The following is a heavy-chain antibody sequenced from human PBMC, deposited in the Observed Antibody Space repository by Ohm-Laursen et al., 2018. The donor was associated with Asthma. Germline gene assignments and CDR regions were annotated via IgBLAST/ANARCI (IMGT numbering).Heavy chain of an antibody. CDR3: ARDVMEWYLPAFDF. D-gene: IGHD3-3*01. CDR2: ISSDGSNQ. J-gene: IGHJ4*02. Sequence: SLRLSCAASGFTFSSYGMHWVRQAPGKGLEWVAVISSDGSNQYYGDSVKGRFTISRDNSKKMVYLQMNSLRAEDTAVYYCARDVMEWYLPAFDFWGQGTLVTVSS. V-gene: IGHV3-30*03. CDR1: GFTFSSYG.